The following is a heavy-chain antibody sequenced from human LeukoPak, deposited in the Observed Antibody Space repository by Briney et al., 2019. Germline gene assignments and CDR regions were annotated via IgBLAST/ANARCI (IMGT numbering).Heavy chain of an antibody. CDR1: GGSISSGGYY. Sequence: SQTLSLTCAVSGGSISSGGYYWSWIRQPPGKGLEWIGYIYYSGSTYYNPSLKSRVTISVDTSKNQFSLKLTSVTAADTAVYYCVGDSSSWTSWFDPWGQGTLVTVSS. J-gene: IGHJ5*02. CDR3: VGDSSSWTSWFDP. D-gene: IGHD6-13*01. V-gene: IGHV4-30-4*07. CDR2: IYYSGST.